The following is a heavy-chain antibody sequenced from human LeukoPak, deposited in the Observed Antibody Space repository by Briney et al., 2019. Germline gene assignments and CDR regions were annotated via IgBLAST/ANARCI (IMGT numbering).Heavy chain of an antibody. CDR1: GYTFSDFG. Sequence: ASVKDSCETSGYTFSDFGMSWVRQAPGQGLEWMGWISAYNGDTNYAHNLQGRVTMTTDTSTSTAYMELRSLRSDDTAVYYCARGRPSDYWGQGTLVTVSS. J-gene: IGHJ4*02. V-gene: IGHV1-18*01. CDR3: ARGRPSDY. CDR2: ISAYNGDT.